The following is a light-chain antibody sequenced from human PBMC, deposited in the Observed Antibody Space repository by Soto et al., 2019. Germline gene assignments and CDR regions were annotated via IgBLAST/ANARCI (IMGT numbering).Light chain of an antibody. J-gene: IGKJ2*01. V-gene: IGKV3-20*01. CDR1: QTISKTY. CDR2: GAS. Sequence: EIVLTQSPAILSLSPGERATLSCRASQTISKTYVAWYRQRPGPAPHLLISGASGWAIGIPDSFSASGSGTDFTLTITDVKPEDCAVYYGQQYSDSPYTFGQGTRLDIK. CDR3: QQYSDSPYT.